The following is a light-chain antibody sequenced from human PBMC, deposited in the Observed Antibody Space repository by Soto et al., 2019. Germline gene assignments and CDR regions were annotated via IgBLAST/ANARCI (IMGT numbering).Light chain of an antibody. J-gene: IGLJ1*01. Sequence: HSALTQPASVSGSPGQSITISCVGTSSDIGDYNYVSWYQQHPGKVPKVIIYDVSNRPSAVSYRFSATKSGNTASLTISGLQAEDEADYYCCSYTRSGTLIFGTGTKVNVL. CDR1: SSDIGDYNY. CDR2: DVS. CDR3: CSYTRSGTLI. V-gene: IGLV2-14*01.